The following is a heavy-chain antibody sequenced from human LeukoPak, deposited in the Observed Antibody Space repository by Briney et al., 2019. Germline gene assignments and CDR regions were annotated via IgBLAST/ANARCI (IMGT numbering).Heavy chain of an antibody. V-gene: IGHV4-59*01. J-gene: IGHJ4*02. Sequence: SETLSLTCAVYGGSFSSYYWSWIRQPPGKGLEWIGYIYYSGSTNYNPSLKSRVTISVDTSKNQFSLKLSSVTAADTAVYYCARGGRSYFEEDYWGQGTLVTVSS. CDR3: ARGGRSYFEEDY. CDR2: IYYSGST. CDR1: GGSFSSYY. D-gene: IGHD1-26*01.